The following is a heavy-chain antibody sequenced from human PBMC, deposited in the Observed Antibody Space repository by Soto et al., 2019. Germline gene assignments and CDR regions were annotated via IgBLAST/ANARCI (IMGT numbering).Heavy chain of an antibody. CDR1: GFSVSSNY. Sequence: GGSLRLSCAASGFSVSSNYMTWVRQAPGKGLEWVSVIYSDGTTYYTESVKGYFTISRDNSKNTVYLQMNNLRAEDTAVYFCAKDGAHYFRSGSFYNNWGQGTLVTVS. CDR2: IYSDGTT. CDR3: AKDGAHYFRSGSFYNN. V-gene: IGHV3-53*01. D-gene: IGHD3-10*01. J-gene: IGHJ4*01.